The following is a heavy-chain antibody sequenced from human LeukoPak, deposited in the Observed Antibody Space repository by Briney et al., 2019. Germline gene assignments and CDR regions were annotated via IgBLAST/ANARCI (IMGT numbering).Heavy chain of an antibody. V-gene: IGHV4-61*02. D-gene: IGHD3-9*01. CDR3: ARNGYYDILTGYLNWFDP. CDR2: IYTSGST. CDR1: GGSISSGSYY. J-gene: IGHJ5*02. Sequence: SETLSLTCTVSGGSISSGSYYWSWIRQPAGKGLEWIGRIYTSGSTNYNPSLKSRVTISVDTSKNQFSLKLSSVTAADTAVYYCARNGYYDILTGYLNWFDPWGQGTLVTVSS.